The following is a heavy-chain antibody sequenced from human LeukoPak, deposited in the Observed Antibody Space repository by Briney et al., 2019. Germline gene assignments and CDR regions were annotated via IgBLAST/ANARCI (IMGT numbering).Heavy chain of an antibody. CDR1: GYTFTTYS. CDR3: ARYGSYRPLDY. CDR2: INAGKGDT. D-gene: IGHD1-26*01. V-gene: IGHV1-3*01. Sequence: ASVKVSCKASGYTFTTYSMHWVRQAPGQRLEWMGWINAGKGDTKYSQKFQGRVTITRDTSASTVCMELSSLRSEDTAVYYCARYGSYRPLDYWGQGTLVTVSS. J-gene: IGHJ4*02.